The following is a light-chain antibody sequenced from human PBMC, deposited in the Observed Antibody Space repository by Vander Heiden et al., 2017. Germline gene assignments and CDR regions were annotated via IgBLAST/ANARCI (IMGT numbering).Light chain of an antibody. Sequence: IVITQFPDPLAVSLGERATINGKSSQSVLYSSNKRNYIAWYQQKPGQPPKLLIYGASIRESGVPDRFSGSGSGTDFTLTISSLQAEDVAVYYCHQYYRTPLTFGGGTKVDIK. CDR2: GAS. V-gene: IGKV4-1*01. CDR1: QSVLYSSNKRNY. J-gene: IGKJ4*01. CDR3: HQYYRTPLT.